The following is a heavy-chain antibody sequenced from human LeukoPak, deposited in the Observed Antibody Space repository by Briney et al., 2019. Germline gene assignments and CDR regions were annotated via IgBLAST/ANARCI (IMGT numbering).Heavy chain of an antibody. CDR2: IYYSGST. D-gene: IGHD5-12*01. CDR3: ASVDIVTHDAFEI. CDR1: GGSISSYY. V-gene: IGHV4-59*01. Sequence: SETLSLTCTVSGGSISSYYWSWIRQPPGKGLEWIGYIYYSGSTNYNPSLKSRVTISVDTSKNQFSLKLSSVTAADTAVYYCASVDIVTHDAFEIWGQGTMVTVSS. J-gene: IGHJ3*02.